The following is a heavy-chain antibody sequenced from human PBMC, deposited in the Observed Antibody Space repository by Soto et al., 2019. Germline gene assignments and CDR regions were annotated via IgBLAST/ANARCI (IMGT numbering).Heavy chain of an antibody. J-gene: IGHJ6*02. Sequence: QVQLVESGGGMVQPGRSLRLSCAASGFTFRNYGMHWVRQAPGKGLEWVAVISYDGTNKYYADSVKGRFTLSRDKSKNPLYLQMNSLRAEDTTVYYCAKDGGYGDDYNGMDVWGQGTTVTVSS. CDR3: AKDGGYGDDYNGMDV. CDR2: ISYDGTNK. D-gene: IGHD6-25*01. CDR1: GFTFRNYG. V-gene: IGHV3-30*18.